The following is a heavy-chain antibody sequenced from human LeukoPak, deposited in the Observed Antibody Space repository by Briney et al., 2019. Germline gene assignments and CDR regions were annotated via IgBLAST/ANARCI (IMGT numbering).Heavy chain of an antibody. J-gene: IGHJ6*03. Sequence: PSETLSLTCTVSGGSMSSYYWSWIRQPAGKGLEWIGRIYTSGSTNYNPSLKSRVTMSVDTSKNQFSLKLSSVTAADTAVYYCARDRDYGVKPSDYYYMDVWGKGTMVTVSS. CDR3: ARDRDYGVKPSDYYYMDV. CDR1: GGSMSSYY. CDR2: IYTSGST. V-gene: IGHV4-4*07. D-gene: IGHD4-17*01.